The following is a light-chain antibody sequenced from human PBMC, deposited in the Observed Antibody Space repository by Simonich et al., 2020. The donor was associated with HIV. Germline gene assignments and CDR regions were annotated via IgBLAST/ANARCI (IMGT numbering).Light chain of an antibody. Sequence: AIQLTQSPSSLSASVGDRVTITCRASQDISSALAWDQQKPGKAPKLLIYDASSLESGVPSRFSGSGSGTDFTLTISSLQPEDFATYYCQQFNSYPLTFGGGTKVEIK. CDR1: QDISSA. CDR2: DAS. CDR3: QQFNSYPLT. J-gene: IGKJ4*01. V-gene: IGKV1-13*02.